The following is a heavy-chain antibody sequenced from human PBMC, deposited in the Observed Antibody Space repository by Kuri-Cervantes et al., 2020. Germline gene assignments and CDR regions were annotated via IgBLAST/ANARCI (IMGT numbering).Heavy chain of an antibody. D-gene: IGHD5-12*01. CDR2: ISSSSSYI. Sequence: GGSLRLSCAASGFTFSSYSMNWVRQAPGKGLEWVSSISSSSSYIYYADSVKGRFTISRDNAKNSLYLQMNSLRAEDTAVYYCARDDRIVDIVATIWGAFDIWGQGTMVTVSS. CDR1: GFTFSSYS. J-gene: IGHJ3*02. V-gene: IGHV3-21*01. CDR3: ARDDRIVDIVATIWGAFDI.